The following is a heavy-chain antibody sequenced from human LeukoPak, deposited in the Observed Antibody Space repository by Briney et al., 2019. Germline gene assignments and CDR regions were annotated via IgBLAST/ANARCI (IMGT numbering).Heavy chain of an antibody. CDR3: ARDQGVPGPGNALDI. Sequence: GASVKVSCKASGYTFTNYHMHWVRQAPGQGLEWLGLVKPKSGDSDFVQKFRGRVTVTTDVSTTTIHMELSNLRSDDTAVYYCARDQGVPGPGNALDIWGQGTMVTVSS. D-gene: IGHD2-8*01. CDR2: VKPKSGDS. CDR1: GYTFTNYH. V-gene: IGHV1-2*06. J-gene: IGHJ3*02.